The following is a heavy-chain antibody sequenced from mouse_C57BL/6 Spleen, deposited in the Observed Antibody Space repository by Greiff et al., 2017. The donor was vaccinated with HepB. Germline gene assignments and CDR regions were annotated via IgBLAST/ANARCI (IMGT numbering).Heavy chain of an antibody. CDR2: INPNNGGT. CDR1: GYTFTDYN. CDR3: GRKTTVVAHFDD. D-gene: IGHD1-1*01. Sequence: VQLQQSGPELVKPGASVKIPCKASGYTFTDYNMDWVKQSHGKSLEWIGDINPNNGGTIYNQKFKGKATLTVDKSSSTAYMELRSLTTEDTAVYYCGRKTTVVAHFDDWGQGTTLTVSS. J-gene: IGHJ2*01. V-gene: IGHV1-18*01.